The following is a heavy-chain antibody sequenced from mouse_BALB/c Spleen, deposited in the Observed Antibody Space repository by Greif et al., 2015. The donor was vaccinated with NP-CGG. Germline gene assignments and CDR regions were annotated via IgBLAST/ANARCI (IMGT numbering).Heavy chain of an antibody. CDR2: IYPGDGDT. CDR3: ARGDYGNYDWFAY. Sequence: VKLVESGPELVKPGASVKISCKASGYAFSSSWMNWVKQRPGQGLEWIGRIYPGDGDTNYNGKFKGKATLTADKSSSTAYMQLSSLTSVDSAVYFCARGDYGNYDWFAYWGQGTLVTVSA. CDR1: GYAFSSSW. J-gene: IGHJ3*01. V-gene: IGHV1-82*01. D-gene: IGHD2-1*01.